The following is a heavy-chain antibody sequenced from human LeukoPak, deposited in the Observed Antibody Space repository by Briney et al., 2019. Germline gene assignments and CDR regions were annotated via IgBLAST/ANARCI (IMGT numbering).Heavy chain of an antibody. Sequence: SETLSLTCTVSGGSISSSSYYWGWIRQPPGKGLEWIGSIYYSGSTNYNPSLKSRVTMSVDTSKNQFSLKLSSVTAADTAVYYCARADDYHYYYMDVWGKGTTVTVSS. CDR1: GGSISSSSYY. CDR3: ARADDYHYYYMDV. V-gene: IGHV4-39*07. J-gene: IGHJ6*03. CDR2: IYYSGST.